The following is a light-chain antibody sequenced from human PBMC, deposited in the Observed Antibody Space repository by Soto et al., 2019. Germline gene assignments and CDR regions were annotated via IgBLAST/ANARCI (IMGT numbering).Light chain of an antibody. CDR3: QHYNNWPLT. Sequence: EIVLTQSPGTLSLSPGERATLSCRASQSVSSSYLAWYQQKPGQAPRLLIYGASTRATGVPARFSGRGSGTEFTLTISSLQSEDFAVYYCQHYNNWPLTFGQGTKVDIK. J-gene: IGKJ1*01. CDR1: QSVSSSY. CDR2: GAS. V-gene: IGKV3-15*01.